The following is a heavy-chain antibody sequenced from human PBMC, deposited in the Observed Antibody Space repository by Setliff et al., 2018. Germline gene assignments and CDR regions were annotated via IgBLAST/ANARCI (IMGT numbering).Heavy chain of an antibody. V-gene: IGHV4-59*01. CDR3: ARARYCSGGSGYWTWFGP. Sequence: SETLSLTCNVSGGSISSYSWSWIRQAPGKGLEWIGYLYYSGNTNYNPSLKSRVTISGDTSQNYFSLKLTAVTEADTAVYYCARARYCSGGSGYWTWFGPWGQGTLVTVSS. D-gene: IGHD2-15*01. CDR2: LYYSGNT. J-gene: IGHJ5*02. CDR1: GGSISSYS.